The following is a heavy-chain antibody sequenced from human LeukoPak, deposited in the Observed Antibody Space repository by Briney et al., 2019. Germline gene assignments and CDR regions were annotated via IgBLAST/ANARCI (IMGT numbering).Heavy chain of an antibody. V-gene: IGHV4-34*01. CDR2: INHSGST. D-gene: IGHD2-15*01. CDR3: GSARGDY. Sequence: SENLSLTCAVYGGSFSGYYWSWSRQPPGKGLEWIGEINHSGSTNYNPSLKSRVTISVDTSKNQFSLKLSSVTAADTAVYYCGSARGDYWGQGTLVTVSS. J-gene: IGHJ4*02. CDR1: GGSFSGYY.